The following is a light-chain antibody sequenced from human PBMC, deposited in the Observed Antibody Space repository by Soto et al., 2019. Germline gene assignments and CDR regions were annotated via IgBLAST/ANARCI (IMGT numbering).Light chain of an antibody. Sequence: EIGVTKCAIKLSQSPGERATLSCTARQSVSIYLAWYQQKPGQAPMLLIYDTSNRATGIPVRFSGSGSGTDFTLTNSSLEPEDFAVYYCQHRSNWPTFGQGTKVDI. J-gene: IGKJ1*01. V-gene: IGKV3-11*01. CDR3: QHRSNWPT. CDR1: QSVSIY. CDR2: DTS.